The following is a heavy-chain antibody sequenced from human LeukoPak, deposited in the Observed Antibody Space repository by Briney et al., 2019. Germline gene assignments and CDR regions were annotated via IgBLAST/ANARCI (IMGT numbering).Heavy chain of an antibody. J-gene: IGHJ4*02. CDR1: GFTFSDYA. CDR2: IRSKAYGGTT. CDR3: TRDGGFLYYLDY. V-gene: IGHV3-49*04. D-gene: IGHD2-15*01. Sequence: GGSLRLSCTASGFTFSDYAVNWVRQAPGKGLEWVAFIRSKAYGGTTEYAASVKGRFTFSRDDSKSIAYLQMNNLKTEDTAVYYCTRDGGFLYYLDYWGQGALVTVSS.